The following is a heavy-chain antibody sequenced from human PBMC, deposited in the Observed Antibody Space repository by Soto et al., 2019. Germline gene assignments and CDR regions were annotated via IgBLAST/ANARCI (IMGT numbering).Heavy chain of an antibody. D-gene: IGHD4-17*01. CDR3: ARGSPDYGDFPFDP. CDR2: IYYSGST. CDR1: GGSISSGDYY. J-gene: IGHJ5*02. Sequence: SETLSLTCTVSGGSISSGDYYWSWIRQPPGKGLEWIGYIYYSGSTYYNPSLKSRVTISVDTSKNQFSLKLSSVTAADTAVYYCARGSPDYGDFPFDPWGQGTLVTVSS. V-gene: IGHV4-30-4*01.